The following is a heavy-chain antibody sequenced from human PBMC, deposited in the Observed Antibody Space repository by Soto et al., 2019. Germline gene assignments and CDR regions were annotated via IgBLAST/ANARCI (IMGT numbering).Heavy chain of an antibody. J-gene: IGHJ3*02. V-gene: IGHV3-30-3*01. Sequence: GGSLRLSCAASGFTFSSYAMHWVRQAPGKGLEWVAVISYDGSNKYYADSVKGRFTISRDNSKNTLYLQMNSLRAEDTAVYYCARDRDLYNWNDAFDIWGQGTMVTVSS. CDR3: ARDRDLYNWNDAFDI. CDR2: ISYDGSNK. CDR1: GFTFSSYA. D-gene: IGHD1-1*01.